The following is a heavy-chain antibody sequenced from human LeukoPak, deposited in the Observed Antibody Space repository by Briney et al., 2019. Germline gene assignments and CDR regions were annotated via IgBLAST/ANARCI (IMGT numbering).Heavy chain of an antibody. V-gene: IGHV4-39*07. D-gene: IGHD3-10*01. Sequence: SETLSLTCTVSGGSISSSSYYWGWIRQPPGKGLEWIGSIYYSGSTYYNPSLKSRVTISVDTSKNQFSLKLSSVTAADTAVYYCARDRNYYGSGSPHNWFDPWGQGTLVTVSS. CDR3: ARDRNYYGSGSPHNWFDP. J-gene: IGHJ5*02. CDR1: GGSISSSSYY. CDR2: IYYSGST.